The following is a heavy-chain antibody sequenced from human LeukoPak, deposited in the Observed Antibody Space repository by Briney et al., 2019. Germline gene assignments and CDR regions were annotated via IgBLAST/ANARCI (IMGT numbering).Heavy chain of an antibody. J-gene: IGHJ4*02. D-gene: IGHD2-2*01. CDR2: IYPGDSDT. CDR3: ARYSPDVVVAPSAQFDY. CDR1: GYTFSSYW. Sequence: GESLKISCKGSGYTFSSYWIAWVRQMPGKGLEWMGIIYPGDSDTRYSPSFEGQVTISADKTFSTAYLQWNSLKASDTATYYCARYSPDVVVAPSAQFDYWGQGTLVTVSS. V-gene: IGHV5-51*01.